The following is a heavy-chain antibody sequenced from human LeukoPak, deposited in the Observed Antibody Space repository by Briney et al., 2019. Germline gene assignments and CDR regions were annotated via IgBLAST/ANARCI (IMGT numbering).Heavy chain of an antibody. Sequence: GGSLRLSCTASGFTFHSFAMSWVRQAPGKGLERVSAISGSGGNTYYADSVKGRFTISRDNSKNTLYLQMDCLRAEDTAIYYCAKYLSNSWYYDYWGQGTLVTVSS. CDR3: AKYLSNSWYYDY. V-gene: IGHV3-23*01. CDR2: ISGSGGNT. D-gene: IGHD6-13*01. J-gene: IGHJ4*02. CDR1: GFTFHSFA.